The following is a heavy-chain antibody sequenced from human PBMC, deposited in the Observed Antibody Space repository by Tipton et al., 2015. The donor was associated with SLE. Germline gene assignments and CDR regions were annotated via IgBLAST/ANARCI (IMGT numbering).Heavy chain of an antibody. CDR1: GFTFSIYA. J-gene: IGHJ4*02. Sequence: GSLRLSCAASGFTFSIYALNWVRQAPGQGPEWLSSIDSSSTYALYSDGVKGRFTISRDNTQNSVFLQMNSLRPEDTAVYYCARDLVPNGHIDYWGQGPLVTVSS. CDR2: IDSSSTYA. CDR3: ARDLVPNGHIDY. V-gene: IGHV3-21*01. D-gene: IGHD2-8*01.